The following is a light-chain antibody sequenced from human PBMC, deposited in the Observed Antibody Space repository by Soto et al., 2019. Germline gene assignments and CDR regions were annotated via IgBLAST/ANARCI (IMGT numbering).Light chain of an antibody. CDR2: QVS. CDR1: QSIVYSDGHAY. Sequence: DVVMTQSPLSLSVTLGQPASISCWSSQSIVYSDGHAYLNWFHQRPGQSPRRLIYQVSKRDSGVPDRFSGSGSGSDFTLKISRVEAEDVGVYYCMQGTHWPPTFGRGTKVEIK. CDR3: MQGTHWPPT. V-gene: IGKV2-30*01. J-gene: IGKJ1*01.